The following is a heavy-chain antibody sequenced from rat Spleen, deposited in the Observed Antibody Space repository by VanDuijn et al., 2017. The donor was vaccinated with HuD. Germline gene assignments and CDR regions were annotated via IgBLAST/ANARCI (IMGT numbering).Heavy chain of an antibody. CDR1: GFSLSNYG. D-gene: IGHD3-1*01. CDR2: IWGDGST. J-gene: IGHJ2*01. Sequence: QVQLKESGPGLVKPSLTLSLTCTVSGFSLSNYGVFWVRQPPGQGLEWMGGIWGDGSTNYNSALKSRLSISRDTSKNQVYLKMNSLQTDDTGTYYCTIHPRYWGQGVMVTVSS. V-gene: IGHV2-13*01. CDR3: TIHPRY.